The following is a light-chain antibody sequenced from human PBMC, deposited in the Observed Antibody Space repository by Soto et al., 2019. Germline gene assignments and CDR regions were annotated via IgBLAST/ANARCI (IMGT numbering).Light chain of an antibody. CDR1: SSNIGGNV. CDR3: AAWDDSLNGLVV. V-gene: IGLV1-44*01. J-gene: IGLJ2*01. Sequence: QSVLTQPPSASGTPGQRVTISCSGSSSNIGGNVVNWYQQLPGTAPKLLIFGNDQRPSGVPDRFSGSKSGTSASLAISGLQSEDEADYYCAAWDDSLNGLVVFGGGTKVTVL. CDR2: GND.